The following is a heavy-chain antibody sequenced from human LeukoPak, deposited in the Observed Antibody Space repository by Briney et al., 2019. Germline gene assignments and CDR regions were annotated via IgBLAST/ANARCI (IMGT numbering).Heavy chain of an antibody. J-gene: IGHJ3*01. CDR3: ATGAPTVTALGDAFDL. Sequence: SVKVSCKASGGTFSSYAISWVRQAPGQGLEWMGGIIPIFGTANYAQKFQGRVTITTDESTSTAYMELSSLRSEDTAVYYCATGAPTVTALGDAFDLWGQGTMVTVSS. D-gene: IGHD4-17*01. V-gene: IGHV1-69*05. CDR1: GGTFSSYA. CDR2: IIPIFGTA.